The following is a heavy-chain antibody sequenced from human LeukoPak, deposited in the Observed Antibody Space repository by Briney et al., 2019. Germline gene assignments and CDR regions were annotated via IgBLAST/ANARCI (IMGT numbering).Heavy chain of an antibody. J-gene: IGHJ6*03. CDR1: GFTSNSYA. CDR2: ISGGADNT. CDR3: AKAQPPAPIEYYYCYMDV. V-gene: IGHV3-23*01. Sequence: PGGSLRLSCAASGFTSNSYAMSWVRQAPGKGLEWVSTISGGADNTYYADSVKGRFTISRDNSKNTLYLQMNSLRAEDTAVYYCAKAQPPAPIEYYYCYMDVWGKGTTVTVSS. D-gene: IGHD2-2*02.